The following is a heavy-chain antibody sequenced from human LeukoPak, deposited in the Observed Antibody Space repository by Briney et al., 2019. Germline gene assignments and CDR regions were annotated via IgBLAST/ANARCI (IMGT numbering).Heavy chain of an antibody. V-gene: IGHV4-59*01. Sequence: KTSETLSLTCTVSGGSISSYYWSWIRQPPGKGLEWVGYIYYSGSTNYNPSLKSRVTISVDTSKNQFSLKLSSVTAADTAVYYCARGGGDPIFDYWGQGTLVTVSS. D-gene: IGHD2-21*01. J-gene: IGHJ4*02. CDR3: ARGGGDPIFDY. CDR2: IYYSGST. CDR1: GGSISSYY.